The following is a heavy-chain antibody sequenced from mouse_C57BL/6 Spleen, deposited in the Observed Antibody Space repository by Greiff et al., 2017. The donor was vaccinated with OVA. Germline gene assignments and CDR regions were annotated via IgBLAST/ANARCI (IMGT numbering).Heavy chain of an antibody. CDR1: GYTFTSYW. V-gene: IGHV1-69*01. CDR2: IDPSDSYT. D-gene: IGHD2-1*01. Sequence: QVQLKQPGAELVMPGASVKLSCKASGYTFTSYWMHWVKQRPGQGLEWIGEIDPSDSYTNYNQKFKGKSTLTVDKSSSTAYMQLSSLTSEDSAVYYCASYGNYCFDDWGKGTTLTVSS. CDR3: ASYGNYCFDD. J-gene: IGHJ2*01.